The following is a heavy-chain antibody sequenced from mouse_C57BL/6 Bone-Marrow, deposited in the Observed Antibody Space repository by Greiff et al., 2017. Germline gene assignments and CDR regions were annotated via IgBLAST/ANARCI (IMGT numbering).Heavy chain of an antibody. D-gene: IGHD2-3*01. V-gene: IGHV1-59*01. CDR3: ARGGYDGGAD. J-gene: IGHJ3*01. Sequence: QVQLQQPGAELVRPGTSVKLSCKASGYTFTSYWMHWVKQRPGQGLEWIGVIDPSDSYTNYNQKFKGKATLTVDTSSSTAYMQLSSLTSEDSAVYYCARGGYDGGADWGQGTLVTVSA. CDR2: IDPSDSYT. CDR1: GYTFTSYW.